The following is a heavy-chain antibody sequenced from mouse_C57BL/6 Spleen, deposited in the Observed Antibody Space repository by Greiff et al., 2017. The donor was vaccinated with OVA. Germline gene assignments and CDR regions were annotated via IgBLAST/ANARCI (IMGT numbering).Heavy chain of an antibody. CDR3: ARDYGSSFDY. CDR2: IYPGDGDT. CDR1: GYAFSSSW. J-gene: IGHJ2*01. D-gene: IGHD1-1*01. Sequence: LVEPGASVKISCKASGYAFSSSWMNWVKQRPGKGLEWIGRIYPGDGDTNYNGKFKGKATLTADKSSSTAYMQLSSLTSEDSAVYFCARDYGSSFDYWGQGTTLTVSS. V-gene: IGHV1-82*01.